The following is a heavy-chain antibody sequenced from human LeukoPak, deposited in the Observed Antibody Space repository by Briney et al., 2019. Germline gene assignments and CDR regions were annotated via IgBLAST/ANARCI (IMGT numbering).Heavy chain of an antibody. D-gene: IGHD3-3*01. CDR1: GYRFSSYS. Sequence: GESLKISFQGSGYRFSSYSIAQVRPMPGRGLEWMGIIYPGDSDTRYSPSFQGQVTISADTSTSTAYLQWSSLKASDTGMYYCARQEGFDFWSGFYTGYYSGMDVWGQGTTVTVSS. V-gene: IGHV5-51*01. CDR3: ARQEGFDFWSGFYTGYYSGMDV. CDR2: IYPGDSDT. J-gene: IGHJ6*02.